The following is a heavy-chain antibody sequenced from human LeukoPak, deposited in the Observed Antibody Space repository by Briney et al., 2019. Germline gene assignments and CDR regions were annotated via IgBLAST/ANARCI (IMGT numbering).Heavy chain of an antibody. V-gene: IGHV1-2*02. CDR3: ASYASGYNWLRV. J-gene: IGHJ4*02. CDR1: GHTFTTYY. Sequence: RASVKVSCKASGHTFTTYYIHWVRQAPGQGLEWMGWIHPGTGDTNYAQKFQDRVTVTRDTSIATACMDLIRLTSDDTAVYYCASYASGYNWLRVWGQGTLVTVSS. CDR2: IHPGTGDT. D-gene: IGHD1-1*01.